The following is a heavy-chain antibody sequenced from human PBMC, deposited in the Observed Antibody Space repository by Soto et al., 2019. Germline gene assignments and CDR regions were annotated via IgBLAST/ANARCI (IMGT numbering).Heavy chain of an antibody. J-gene: IGHJ5*02. V-gene: IGHV4-59*01. D-gene: IGHD4-17*01. CDR3: AIIPWADYGGIFDP. CDR2: IYYSGST. Sequence: QVQLQESGPGLVKPSETLSLTCTVSGGSIRSYYLSWIRQPPGKGLEWIGYIYYSGSTNYNPSLKSLGTISADTSKHQVSLKLSSVTGADTAVYYGAIIPWADYGGIFDPWGQSTPVTVSS. CDR1: GGSIRSYY.